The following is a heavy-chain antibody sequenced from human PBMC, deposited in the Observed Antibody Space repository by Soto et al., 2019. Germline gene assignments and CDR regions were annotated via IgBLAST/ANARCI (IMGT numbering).Heavy chain of an antibody. J-gene: IGHJ3*02. Sequence: PSETLSLTCTVSGGSISSGGYYWSWIRQHPGKGLEWIGYIYYSGSTYYNPSLKSRVTISVDTSKNQFSLKLSSVTAADTAVYYCARHIGTTGSPFAFDIWGQGTMVTVSS. CDR2: IYYSGST. CDR1: GGSISSGGYY. V-gene: IGHV4-31*03. D-gene: IGHD1-1*01. CDR3: ARHIGTTGSPFAFDI.